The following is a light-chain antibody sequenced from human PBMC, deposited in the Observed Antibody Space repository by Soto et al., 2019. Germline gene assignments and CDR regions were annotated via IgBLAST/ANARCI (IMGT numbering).Light chain of an antibody. Sequence: QSALTQPPSASGSPGQSVTISCTGTSSDVGGYNYVSWYQQHPGKAPKFMIYEVSKRPSGVPDRFSGSKSGNTASLTVSGLQADDEADYYCSSYAGSNNPVIFDGGTKLTVL. CDR2: EVS. J-gene: IGLJ2*01. CDR1: SSDVGGYNY. CDR3: SSYAGSNNPVI. V-gene: IGLV2-8*01.